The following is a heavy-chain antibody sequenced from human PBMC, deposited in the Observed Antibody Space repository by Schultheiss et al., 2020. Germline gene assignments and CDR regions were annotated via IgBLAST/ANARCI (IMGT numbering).Heavy chain of an antibody. D-gene: IGHD6-13*01. J-gene: IGHJ4*02. Sequence: GGSLRLSCAASGFTFDDYAMHWVRQAPGKGLEWVSYISSSSSYTNYADSVKGRFTISRDNAKNSLYLQMNSLRAEDTAVYYCARDLLGSSRTFDYWGQGTLVTVSS. V-gene: IGHV3-11*05. CDR2: ISSSSSYT. CDR3: ARDLLGSSRTFDY. CDR1: GFTFDDYA.